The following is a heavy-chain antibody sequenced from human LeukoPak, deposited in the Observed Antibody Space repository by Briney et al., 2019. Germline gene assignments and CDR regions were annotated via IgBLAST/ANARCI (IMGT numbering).Heavy chain of an antibody. CDR3: ARDSRLGVVGY. D-gene: IGHD3-16*01. Sequence: ASVKVSCKASGYTFTGYYMQWVRQAPGQGLEWMGWINPNSGGTNYAQKFQGRVTMTRDTSISTAYMEQSRLRTDDTAVYYCARDSRLGVVGYWGQETLVTVSS. J-gene: IGHJ4*02. V-gene: IGHV1-2*02. CDR2: INPNSGGT. CDR1: GYTFTGYY.